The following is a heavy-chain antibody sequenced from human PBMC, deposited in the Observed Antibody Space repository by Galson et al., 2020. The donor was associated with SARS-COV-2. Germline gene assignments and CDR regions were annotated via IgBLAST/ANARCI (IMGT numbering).Heavy chain of an antibody. D-gene: IGHD3-9*01. CDR1: GFTFSSCP. CDR3: AKEVPMTGRTDEYFQH. Sequence: GGSLRLSCAASGFTFSSCPMSWVRQAPGQGLEWVSEIRGSGDATYYADSVKGRFTISRDTSKNTLYLQMNSLRAEDTAIYYCAKEVPMTGRTDEYFQHWGQGTLVTVSS. J-gene: IGHJ1*01. CDR2: IRGSGDAT. V-gene: IGHV3-23*01.